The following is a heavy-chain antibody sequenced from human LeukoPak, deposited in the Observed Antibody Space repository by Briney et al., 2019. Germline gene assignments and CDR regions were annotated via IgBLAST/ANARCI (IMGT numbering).Heavy chain of an antibody. CDR3: AKETGYSSGWNYMDV. Sequence: GGSLRLSCAASGFTFSSYAMSWVRQAPGKGLEWVSAIGGSGGSTYYADSVKGRFTISRDNSKNTLYLQMNSLRAEDTAVYYCAKETGYSSGWNYMDVWGKGTTVTVSS. CDR2: IGGSGGST. D-gene: IGHD6-19*01. J-gene: IGHJ6*03. V-gene: IGHV3-23*01. CDR1: GFTFSSYA.